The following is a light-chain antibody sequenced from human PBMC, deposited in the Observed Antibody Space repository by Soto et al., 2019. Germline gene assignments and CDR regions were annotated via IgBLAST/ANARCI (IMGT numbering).Light chain of an antibody. CDR1: QSVSSSY. J-gene: IGKJ2*01. V-gene: IGKV3-20*01. Sequence: EIVLTQSPGTLSLSPGERATLSCRASQSVSSSYLAWYQQKPGQAPGLLIYDASSRATGIPDRFSGSGSGTDFTLTISRLEPEDFAVYYCQQYCSFPYTFGQGTKLEIK. CDR2: DAS. CDR3: QQYCSFPYT.